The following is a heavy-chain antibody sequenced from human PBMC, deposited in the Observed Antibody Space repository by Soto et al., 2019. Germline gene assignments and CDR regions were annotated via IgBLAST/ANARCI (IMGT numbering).Heavy chain of an antibody. V-gene: IGHV4-28*01. CDR2: IASKGST. Sequence: QVHLRESGPGLVKPSDTLSLTCAVSGYSISGDNWWGWIRQPPGKGLEWLGYIASKGSTHYNPSVKDRITMSVDTSRDQFFLNWNSVTAVDTALYYCTKKTGGYHPFHDWGPGILVTVSS. CDR3: TKKTGGYHPFHD. J-gene: IGHJ4*02. CDR1: GYSISGDNW. D-gene: IGHD2-8*02.